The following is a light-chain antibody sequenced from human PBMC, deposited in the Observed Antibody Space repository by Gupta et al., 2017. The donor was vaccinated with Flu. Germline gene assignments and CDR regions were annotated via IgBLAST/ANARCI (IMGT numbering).Light chain of an antibody. V-gene: IGLV2-8*01. Sequence: SDVGGYNYVSWYQQHPGKAPKLIIYEVNKRPSGVPERLSGSKSGNTASLTVSGLQAEDEGDYYGSSYAGSTNFAVVFGGGTKLTVL. J-gene: IGLJ2*01. CDR2: EVN. CDR3: SSYAGSTNFAVV. CDR1: SDVGGYNY.